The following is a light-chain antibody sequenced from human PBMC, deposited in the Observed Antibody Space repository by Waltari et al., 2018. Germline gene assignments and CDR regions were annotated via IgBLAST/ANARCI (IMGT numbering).Light chain of an antibody. CDR3: AAWEDSLNGWV. J-gene: IGLJ3*02. V-gene: IGLV1-44*01. CDR2: TNN. CDR1: SSNIGSNT. Sequence: QSVLTQPPSASGTPGQRVTISCSGSSSNIGSNTVNWYQQIPGTAPKLLIYTNNQRPSRVPDRFSGSKSGTSASLAISGLQSEDEADYYCAAWEDSLNGWVFGGETKLTVL.